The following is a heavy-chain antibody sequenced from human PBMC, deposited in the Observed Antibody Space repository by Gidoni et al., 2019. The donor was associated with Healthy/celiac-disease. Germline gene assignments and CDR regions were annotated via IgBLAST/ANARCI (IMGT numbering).Heavy chain of an antibody. V-gene: IGHV5-10-1*03. CDR1: GYSFTSYW. CDR3: ARHKQRTVYDYGMDG. CDR2: IDPSDAYT. Sequence: EVQLVQSGAEVKKPGESLRISCKGYGYSFTSYWISWVRQMPGKGLEWMGRIDPSDAYTNYHPSFQGHVTTSADKSISTAYLQWSSLKASDTAMYYCARHKQRTVYDYGMDGWGQGTTVTVSS. D-gene: IGHD6-25*01. J-gene: IGHJ6*02.